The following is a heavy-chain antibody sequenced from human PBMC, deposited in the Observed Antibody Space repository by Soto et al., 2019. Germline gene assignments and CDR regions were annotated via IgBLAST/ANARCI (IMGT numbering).Heavy chain of an antibody. CDR2: ISWNSGSI. Sequence: GGSLRLSCAASGFTFDDYAMHWVRQAPGKGLEWVSGISWNSGSIGYADSVKGRFTISRDNAKNSPYLQMNSLRAEDTALYYCAKGGHYDFWSGRTFDYWGQGTLVTVSS. CDR1: GFTFDDYA. D-gene: IGHD3-3*01. J-gene: IGHJ4*02. CDR3: AKGGHYDFWSGRTFDY. V-gene: IGHV3-9*01.